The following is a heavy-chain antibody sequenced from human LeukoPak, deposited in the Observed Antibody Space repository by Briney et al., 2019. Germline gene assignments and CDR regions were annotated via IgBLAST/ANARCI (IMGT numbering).Heavy chain of an antibody. Sequence: PGGSLRLSCAASGFTFSDYYMSWIRQAPGKGLERVSYISSSGSTIYYADSVKGRFTISRDNAKNSLYLQMNSLRAEDTAVYYCARTASRYYYDSSGYKGGDAFDIWGQGTMVAVSS. CDR2: ISSSGSTI. CDR1: GFTFSDYY. D-gene: IGHD3-22*01. CDR3: ARTASRYYYDSSGYKGGDAFDI. V-gene: IGHV3-11*01. J-gene: IGHJ3*02.